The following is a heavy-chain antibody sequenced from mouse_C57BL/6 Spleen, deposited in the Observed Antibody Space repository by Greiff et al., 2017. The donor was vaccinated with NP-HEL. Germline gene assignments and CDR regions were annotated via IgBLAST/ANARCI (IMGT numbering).Heavy chain of an antibody. J-gene: IGHJ2*01. V-gene: IGHV5-17*01. CDR3: ERRGVFDY. CDR1: GFTFSDYG. Sequence: DVKLVESGGGLVKPGGSLKLSCAASGFTFSDYGMHWVRQAPEKGLEWVAYISSGSSTIYYADTVKGRFTISRDNATNTLFLQMTSLRSEDSAMYYCERRGVFDYWGQGTTLTVSS. CDR2: ISSGSSTI.